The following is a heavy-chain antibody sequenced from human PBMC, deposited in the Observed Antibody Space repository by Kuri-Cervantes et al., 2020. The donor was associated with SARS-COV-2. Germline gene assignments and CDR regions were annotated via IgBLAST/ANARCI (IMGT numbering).Heavy chain of an antibody. Sequence: GGSLRLSCAASGFTFSGYSMNWIRQAPGKGLEWVASIDSSSYYIYHADSVQGRWTISRDNAKTSLYLQMNSLKPEDTAVYYCAREEGGELGEAFDYWGQGALVTVSS. D-gene: IGHD7-27*01. CDR3: AREEGGELGEAFDY. CDR1: GFTFSGYS. CDR2: IDSSSYYI. V-gene: IGHV3-21*01. J-gene: IGHJ4*02.